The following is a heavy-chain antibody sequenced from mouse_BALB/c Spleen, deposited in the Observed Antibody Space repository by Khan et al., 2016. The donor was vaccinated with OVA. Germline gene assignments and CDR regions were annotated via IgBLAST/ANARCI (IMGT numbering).Heavy chain of an antibody. V-gene: IGHV1-4*01. J-gene: IGHJ3*01. CDR2: INPSSGYT. CDR1: GYTFTSYT. D-gene: IGHD2-2*01. CDR3: ARLTPYGYAAWFAY. Sequence: QVQLQQSGAELARPGASVKMSCKASGYTFTSYTMHWVKQRPGQGLEWIGYINPSSGYTNYNQMFKDKATLTADKSSSPAYMQLSSLPSEDSAVYGCARLTPYGYAAWFAYWGQETLVTVSA.